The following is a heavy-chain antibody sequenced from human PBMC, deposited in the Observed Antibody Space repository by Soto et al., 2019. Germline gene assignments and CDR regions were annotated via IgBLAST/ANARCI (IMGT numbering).Heavy chain of an antibody. CDR2: VNPSGGHT. J-gene: IGHJ4*02. V-gene: IGHV1-46*01. CDR1: GNTFTNYY. D-gene: IGHD2-21*02. CDR3: ARGGHVVGVTAAFDY. Sequence: QVQLMQSGAEVKKPGASVKVSCKASGNTFTNYYIHWVRQAPGQGLEWMGTVNPSGGHTTYSQNFLGRVTMTRDTSTSTLYMELTSLTSDDTAVYYCARGGHVVGVTAAFDYWGQGTLVTVSS.